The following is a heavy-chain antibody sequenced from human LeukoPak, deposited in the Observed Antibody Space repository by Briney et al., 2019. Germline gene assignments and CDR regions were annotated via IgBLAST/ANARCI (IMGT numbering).Heavy chain of an antibody. CDR2: IYYSGST. D-gene: IGHD4-17*01. Sequence: SETLSLTCTVSGGSISSSSYYWGWIRQPPGKGLEWIGSIYYSGSTYYNPSLKSRVTISVDTSKNQFSLKLSPVTDADTAVYYCARERMAGDYYVPFDPWGQGTLVTVSS. J-gene: IGHJ5*02. CDR3: ARERMAGDYYVPFDP. CDR1: GGSISSSSYY. V-gene: IGHV4-39*02.